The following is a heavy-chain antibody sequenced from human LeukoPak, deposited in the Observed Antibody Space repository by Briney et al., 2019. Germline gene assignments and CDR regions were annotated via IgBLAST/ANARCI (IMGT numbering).Heavy chain of an antibody. CDR1: GGSISSSSYY. CDR2: IYYSGST. D-gene: IGHD2/OR15-2a*01. V-gene: IGHV4-39*01. Sequence: PSETLSLTCTVSGGSISSSSYYWGWIRQPPGKGLERIGSIYYSGSTYYNPSLKSRVTISVDTSKNQFSLKLSSVTAADTAVYYCARRSMANPFDYWGQGTLVTVSS. J-gene: IGHJ4*02. CDR3: ARRSMANPFDY.